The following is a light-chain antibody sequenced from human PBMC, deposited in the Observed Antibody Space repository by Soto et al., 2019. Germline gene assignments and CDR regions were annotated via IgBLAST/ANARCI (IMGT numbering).Light chain of an antibody. V-gene: IGKV1-9*01. Sequence: DIQLTQSPSFLSASVGDRVTITCRASPGISSYLGWYQQKPGKAPKLLIYAASTLQSGVPSRFSGSGSGSEFTLTISSLQPEDFATYYCQQLSGFPLTFGPGTKVDIK. CDR1: PGISSY. CDR2: AAS. CDR3: QQLSGFPLT. J-gene: IGKJ3*01.